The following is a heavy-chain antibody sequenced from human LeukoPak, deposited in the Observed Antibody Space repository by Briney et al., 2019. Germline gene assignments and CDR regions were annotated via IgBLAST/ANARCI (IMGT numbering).Heavy chain of an antibody. D-gene: IGHD3-3*01. Sequence: GGSLRLSCAASGFTFSSYWMSWVRQAPGKGLEWVANIKQDGSEKYYVDSVKGRFTISRDNAKNSLYLQMNSLRAEDTAVYYCARDPTALYYDFWSGYYTDLYFDYWGQGTLVTVSS. CDR3: ARDPTALYYDFWSGYYTDLYFDY. CDR1: GFTFSSYW. V-gene: IGHV3-7*01. CDR2: IKQDGSEK. J-gene: IGHJ4*02.